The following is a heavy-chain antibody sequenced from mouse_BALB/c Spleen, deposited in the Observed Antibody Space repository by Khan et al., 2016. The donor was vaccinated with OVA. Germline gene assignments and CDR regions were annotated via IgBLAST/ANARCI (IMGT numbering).Heavy chain of an antibody. Sequence: QVQLQQSGAELVKPGASVRLSCKASGHTFTSYYMYWVKQRPGQGLEWIGEINPRNGDTNFNEKFKSKATLTVDKSASTAYMQLRSLTSEDSAVYYCTRQNFDVWGAGTTVTVSS. CDR3: TRQNFDV. CDR1: GHTFTSYY. V-gene: IGHV1S81*02. CDR2: INPRNGDT. J-gene: IGHJ1*01.